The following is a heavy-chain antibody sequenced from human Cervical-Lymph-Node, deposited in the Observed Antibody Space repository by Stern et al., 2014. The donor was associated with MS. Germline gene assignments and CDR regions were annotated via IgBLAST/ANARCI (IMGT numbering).Heavy chain of an antibody. D-gene: IGHD3-10*01. CDR3: ARLGRSGRRFLLYFYGMDV. CDR2: IYPGDSDT. V-gene: IGHV5-51*01. CDR1: GYSFSSYW. Sequence: EVQLLESGAEVKKPGESLMISCKGSGYSFSSYWIAWVRQMPGKGLEWMGMIYPGDSDTRYSPSFQGQVNISADKSISTAYLQWSSLKASDTAMYYCARLGRSGRRFLLYFYGMDVWGQGTTVTVSS. J-gene: IGHJ6*02.